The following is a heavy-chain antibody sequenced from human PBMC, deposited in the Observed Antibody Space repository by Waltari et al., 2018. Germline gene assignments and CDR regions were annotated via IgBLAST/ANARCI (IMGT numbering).Heavy chain of an antibody. Sequence: QVQLVQSGAEVKKPGASVKVSCKVSGYTLTELSMHWVRQAPGKGLEWMGGFDPEDGETSYEQKFQGRVTMTEDTSTDTAYMELSSLRSEDTAVYYCATASLSYYYGSGSYKAFDIWGQGTMVTVSS. V-gene: IGHV1-24*01. CDR1: GYTLTELS. J-gene: IGHJ3*02. CDR3: ATASLSYYYGSGSYKAFDI. D-gene: IGHD3-10*01. CDR2: FDPEDGET.